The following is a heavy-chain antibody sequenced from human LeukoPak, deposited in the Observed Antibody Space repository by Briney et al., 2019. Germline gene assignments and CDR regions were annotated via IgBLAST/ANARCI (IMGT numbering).Heavy chain of an antibody. CDR3: AKDIDGAGTLAP. J-gene: IGHJ5*02. V-gene: IGHV3-30*18. D-gene: IGHD1-1*01. CDR1: GFTFSSYG. Sequence: QPGRSLRLSCAASGFTFSSYGMHWVRQAPVKGLEWVAVISYDGSNKYYADSVKGRFTISRDNSKNTLYLQMNSLRAEDTAVYYCAKDIDGAGTLAPWGQGTLVTVSS. CDR2: ISYDGSNK.